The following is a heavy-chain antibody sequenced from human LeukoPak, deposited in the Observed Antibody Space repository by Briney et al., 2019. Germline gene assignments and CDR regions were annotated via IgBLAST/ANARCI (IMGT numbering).Heavy chain of an antibody. CDR3: ARWGPATVTTYYYYGMDV. J-gene: IGHJ6*02. Sequence: GASVKVSCKASGYTFTSYGISWVRQAPGQGLEWMGWINAGNGNTKYSQKFQGRVTITRDTSASTAYMELSSLRSEDTAVYYCARWGPATVTTYYYYGMDVWGQGTTVTVSS. CDR1: GYTFTSYG. V-gene: IGHV1-3*01. CDR2: INAGNGNT. D-gene: IGHD4-17*01.